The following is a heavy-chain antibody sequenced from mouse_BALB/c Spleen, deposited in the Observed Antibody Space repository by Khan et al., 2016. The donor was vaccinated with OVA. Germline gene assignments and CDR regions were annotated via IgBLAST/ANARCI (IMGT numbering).Heavy chain of an antibody. CDR3: ARQPYYHYYVMDY. D-gene: IGHD2-10*01. J-gene: IGHJ4*01. CDR1: GFSLTNYG. CDR2: IWSDGST. Sequence: VQLQESGPGLVAPSQSLSITCTISGFSLTNYGIHLVRQPPGKGLEWLVVIWSDGSTTYNSALKSRLSISKDNSKSQVFLKMNSLQTDDTAMYYCARQPYYHYYVMDYWGQGTSVTVSS. V-gene: IGHV2-6-1*01.